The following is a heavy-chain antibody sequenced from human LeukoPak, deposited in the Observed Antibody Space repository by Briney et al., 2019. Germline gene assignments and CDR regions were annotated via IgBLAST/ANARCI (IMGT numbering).Heavy chain of an antibody. Sequence: GGSLRLSCAASGFTFSSYWMSWVRQAPGKGLEWVANIKQDGSEKYYVDSVRGRFTISRDNAKNSLYLQMNSLRAEDTAVYYCARFQVTPIFDYWGQGTLVTVSS. J-gene: IGHJ4*02. CDR3: ARFQVTPIFDY. CDR1: GFTFSSYW. D-gene: IGHD4-23*01. CDR2: IKQDGSEK. V-gene: IGHV3-7*01.